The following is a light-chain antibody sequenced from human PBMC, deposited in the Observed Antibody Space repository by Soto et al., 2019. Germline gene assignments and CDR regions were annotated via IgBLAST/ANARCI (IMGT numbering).Light chain of an antibody. J-gene: IGLJ3*02. CDR2: DDS. CDR1: NIGSRS. Sequence: SYDLTQPPSVSVAPRQTATITCGGNNIGSRSVHWYQQKSGQAPVLVVFDDSVRPSGIPERISGSTSGADRYLTISSLQSEDEADYYCQTWDTGVQVFGGGTKLTVL. V-gene: IGLV3-21*02. CDR3: QTWDTGVQV.